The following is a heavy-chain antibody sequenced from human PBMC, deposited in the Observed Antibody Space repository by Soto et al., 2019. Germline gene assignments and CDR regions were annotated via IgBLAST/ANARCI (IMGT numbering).Heavy chain of an antibody. D-gene: IGHD2-21*01. Sequence: SETLSLTCTVSGGSINSYWWSWIRQPAGKGLEWIGRVYSSGTTDYNPSLNSRATMSVETSKNQFSLKLSSVTAADTAVYYCARDIASYAYGEGYWGQGIQVTVS. CDR3: ARDIASYAYGEGY. J-gene: IGHJ4*02. V-gene: IGHV4-4*07. CDR2: VYSSGTT. CDR1: GGSINSYW.